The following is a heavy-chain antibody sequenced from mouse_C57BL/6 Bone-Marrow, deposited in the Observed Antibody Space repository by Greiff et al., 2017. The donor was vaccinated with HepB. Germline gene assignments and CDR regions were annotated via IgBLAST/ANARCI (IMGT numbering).Heavy chain of an antibody. Sequence: EVQLQQSGPGLVKPSQTLSLTCSVSGYSFTSYYWHWVRQFPGNKLEYMGYISYSGSTYYNPSLKSRISITRDTSKNQYYLQLNSVTTEDTATYYGTRYYDGSSYEDFDVWGTGTTVTVSS. CDR3: TRYYDGSSYEDFDV. J-gene: IGHJ1*03. CDR2: ISYSGST. V-gene: IGHV3-8*01. CDR1: GYSFTSYY. D-gene: IGHD1-1*01.